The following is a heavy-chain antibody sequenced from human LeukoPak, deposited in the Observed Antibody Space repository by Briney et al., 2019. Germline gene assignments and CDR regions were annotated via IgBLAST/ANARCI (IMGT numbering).Heavy chain of an antibody. D-gene: IGHD3-22*01. J-gene: IGHJ3*01. Sequence: GGSLRLSCAASGITFSSYWMYWVRQVPGKGLEWFSYIKSDGTNTGYADPVKGRFTVSRDNAKNTLYLEMNSLGGEDTAVYYCARSPRVYDSSGHLHDAFDLWGQGTMVTVSS. CDR3: ARSPRVYDSSGHLHDAFDL. CDR2: IKSDGTNT. V-gene: IGHV3-74*01. CDR1: GITFSSYW.